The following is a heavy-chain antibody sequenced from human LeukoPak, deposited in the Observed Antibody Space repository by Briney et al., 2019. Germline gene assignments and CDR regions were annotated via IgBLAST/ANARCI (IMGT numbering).Heavy chain of an antibody. D-gene: IGHD3-9*01. CDR1: GFTFDDYA. Sequence: PGGSLRLSCAASGFTFDDYAMHWVRQAPGKGLEWVSGISWNSGSIGYADSVKGRFTISRDNAKNSLYLQMNSLRAEDTALYYCVAGAYDILTAPQVSWGQGTLVTVSS. J-gene: IGHJ5*02. V-gene: IGHV3-9*01. CDR2: ISWNSGSI. CDR3: VAGAYDILTAPQVS.